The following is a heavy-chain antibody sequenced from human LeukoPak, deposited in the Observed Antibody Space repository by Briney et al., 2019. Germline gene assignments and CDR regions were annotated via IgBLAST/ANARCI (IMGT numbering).Heavy chain of an antibody. CDR3: AKDSEGTMVQGVMDEGYSDY. CDR2: ISWNSGSI. V-gene: IGHV3-9*01. CDR1: GFTFDDYA. Sequence: GGSLRLSCAASGFTFDDYAMHWVRQAPGKGLEWVSGISWNSGSIGYADSVKGRFTISRDNAKNSLYLQMNSLRAEDTALYYCAKDSEGTMVQGVMDEGYSDYWGQGTLVTVSS. D-gene: IGHD3-10*01. J-gene: IGHJ4*02.